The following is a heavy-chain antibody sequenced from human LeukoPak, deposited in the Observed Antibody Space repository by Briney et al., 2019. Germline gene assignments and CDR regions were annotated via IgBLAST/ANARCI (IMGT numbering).Heavy chain of an antibody. CDR3: AKRRGYSYGYSDY. D-gene: IGHD5-18*01. CDR1: GFTFSSYA. J-gene: IGHJ4*02. V-gene: IGHV3-23*01. Sequence: GGSLRLSCAASGFTFSSYAMSWVRQAPGKGLEWDPAISGSGGSTYYADSVKGRLTISRDNSKNTLYLQMNSLRAEDTAVYYCAKRRGYSYGYSDYWGQGPLVTVSS. CDR2: ISGSGGST.